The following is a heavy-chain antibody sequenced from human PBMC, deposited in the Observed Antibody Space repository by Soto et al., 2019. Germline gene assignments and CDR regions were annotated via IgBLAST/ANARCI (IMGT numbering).Heavy chain of an antibody. CDR2: ISSNGGST. Sequence: EVQLVESGGGLVQPGGSLRLSCAASGFTFSSYAMHWVRQAPGKGLEYVSAISSNGGSTYYANSVKGRFTISRDNSKNTLYVQMGCLRAEDLAVYYCARAPGYAFDIWGQGTMVTVSS. CDR3: ARAPGYAFDI. J-gene: IGHJ3*02. CDR1: GFTFSSYA. V-gene: IGHV3-64*01.